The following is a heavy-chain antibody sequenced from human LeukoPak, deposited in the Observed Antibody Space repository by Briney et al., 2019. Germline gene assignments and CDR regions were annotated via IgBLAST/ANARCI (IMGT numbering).Heavy chain of an antibody. D-gene: IGHD3-22*01. Sequence: ASVKVSCKVSGYTLTELSMHWVRQAPGKGLEWMRGFDPEDGETIYAQKFQGRVTMTEDTSTDTAYMELSSLRSEDTAVYYCATMVYDSSSFDYWGQGTLVTVSS. CDR3: ATMVYDSSSFDY. CDR2: FDPEDGET. J-gene: IGHJ4*02. CDR1: GYTLTELS. V-gene: IGHV1-24*01.